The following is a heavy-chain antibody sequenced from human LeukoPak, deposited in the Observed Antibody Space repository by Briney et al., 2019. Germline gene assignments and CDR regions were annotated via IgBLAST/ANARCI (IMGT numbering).Heavy chain of an antibody. V-gene: IGHV1-18*01. Sequence: ASVKVSCKASGYTFTSYGISWVRQAPGQGLEWMGWISAYNGNTNYAQKLQGRVTMTTDTSTSTAYMELRSLRSDDTAVYYCARFGAPNACSSISCYGVSFDYWGQGTLVTVSS. D-gene: IGHD2-2*01. CDR3: ARFGAPNACSSISCYGVSFDY. CDR1: GYTFTSYG. J-gene: IGHJ4*02. CDR2: ISAYNGNT.